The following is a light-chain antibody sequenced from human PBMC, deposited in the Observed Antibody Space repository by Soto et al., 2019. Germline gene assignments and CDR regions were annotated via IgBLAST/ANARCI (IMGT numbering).Light chain of an antibody. CDR2: EVT. V-gene: IGLV2-14*01. J-gene: IGLJ2*01. CDR3: SSYANNTL. Sequence: QSVLTQPASVSGSPGQSITISCTGTSRDVGDYNDVSCYQQHPGKAPKLMIYEVTNRPSGVSNRFSGSKSGNTASLTISGLQAEDEADYYCSSYANNTLFGGGTKLTVL. CDR1: SRDVGDYND.